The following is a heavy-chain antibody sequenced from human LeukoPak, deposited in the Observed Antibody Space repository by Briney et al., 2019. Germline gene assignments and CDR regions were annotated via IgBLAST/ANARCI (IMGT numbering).Heavy chain of an antibody. V-gene: IGHV3-74*01. Sequence: GGSLRLSCAASGFTFSSYWMHWVRQAPEKGLVWVSRINSDGSSTTYADSVKGRFTISRDNAKNTLYLQMNSLRAEDTAVYFCARDYGRSREYGMEVWGQGTKVPVSS. CDR2: INSDGSST. CDR3: ARDYGRSREYGMEV. CDR1: GFTFSSYW. D-gene: IGHD3-10*01. J-gene: IGHJ6*02.